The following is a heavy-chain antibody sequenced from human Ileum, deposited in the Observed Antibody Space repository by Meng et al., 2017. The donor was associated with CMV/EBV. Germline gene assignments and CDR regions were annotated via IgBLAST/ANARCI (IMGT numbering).Heavy chain of an antibody. CDR3: AKTQADSPLYYYGMDV. CDR2: ISGSGGST. V-gene: IGHV3-23*01. J-gene: IGHJ6*02. Sequence: GESLKISCAASGFTFSSYAMSWVRQAPGKGLEWVSAISGSGGSTYYADSVKGRFTISRDNAKNTLYQQMNSLRAEDTAVYYCAKTQADSPLYYYGMDVWGQGTTVTVSS. D-gene: IGHD3-22*01. CDR1: GFTFSSYA.